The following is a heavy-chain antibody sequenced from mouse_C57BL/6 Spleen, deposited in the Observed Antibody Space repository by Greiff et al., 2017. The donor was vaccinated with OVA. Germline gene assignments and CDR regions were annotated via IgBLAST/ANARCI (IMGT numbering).Heavy chain of an antibody. CDR3: TRGPIYYYGSSPPYAMDY. Sequence: EVNVVESGAGLVKPGGSLKLSCAASGFTFSSYAMSWVRQTPEKRLEWVAYISSGGDYIYYADTVKGRFTISRDNARNTLYLQMSSLKSEDTAMYYCTRGPIYYYGSSPPYAMDYWGQGTSVTVSS. D-gene: IGHD1-1*01. J-gene: IGHJ4*01. CDR2: ISSGGDYI. CDR1: GFTFSSYA. V-gene: IGHV5-9-1*02.